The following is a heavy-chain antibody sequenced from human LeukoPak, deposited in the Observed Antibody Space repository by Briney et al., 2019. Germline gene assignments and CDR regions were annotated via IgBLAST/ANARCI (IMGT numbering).Heavy chain of an antibody. Sequence: SETLSLTCTVSGGSISSGGYYWSWIRQHPGKGLEWIRYIYYSGSTYYNPSLKSRVTISVDTSKNQFSLKLSSVTAADTAVYYCARGPVVVAATRSDHYFDYWGQGTLVTVSS. CDR3: ARGPVVVAATRSDHYFDY. CDR1: GGSISSGGYY. CDR2: IYYSGST. D-gene: IGHD2-15*01. J-gene: IGHJ4*02. V-gene: IGHV4-31*03.